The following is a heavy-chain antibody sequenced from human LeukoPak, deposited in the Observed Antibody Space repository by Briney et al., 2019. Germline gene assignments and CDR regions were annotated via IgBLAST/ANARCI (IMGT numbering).Heavy chain of an antibody. J-gene: IGHJ5*02. CDR3: ARAPYCSSTSCYPSWFDP. CDR2: ICHSGST. V-gene: IGHV4-30-2*01. Sequence: SETLSLTCAVSGGSIISGTYSWSWIRQPPGKGLEWIGYICHSGSTYYNPSLKSRVTISVDESKNQFSLKLSSVTAADTAVYYCARAPYCSSTSCYPSWFDPWGQGTLVTVSP. CDR1: GGSIISGTYS. D-gene: IGHD2-2*01.